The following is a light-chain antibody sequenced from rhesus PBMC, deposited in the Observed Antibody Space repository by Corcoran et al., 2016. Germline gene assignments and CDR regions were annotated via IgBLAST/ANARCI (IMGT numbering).Light chain of an antibody. V-gene: IGKV2-78*01. CDR2: LVS. Sequence: DIVMTKTPLSLSVTPGEPASISCRSSQSLLHSNGYTYLHWYLQKPGQSPKLLIYLVSNRASGVPDRFSGSGAGTDVTLKMSRVEAEDVGVYYCEQTLQTPPTFGQGTKVEIK. CDR1: QSLLHSNGYTY. CDR3: EQTLQTPPT. J-gene: IGKJ1*01.